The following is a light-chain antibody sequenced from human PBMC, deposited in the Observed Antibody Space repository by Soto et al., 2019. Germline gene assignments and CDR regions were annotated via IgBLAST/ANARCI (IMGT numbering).Light chain of an antibody. J-gene: IGLJ1*01. CDR3: CSYAGYNTYV. V-gene: IGLV2-11*01. CDR2: DVS. CDR1: SSNVGGYNY. Sequence: QSVLTQPRSVSGSPGQSVTISCTGTSSNVGGYNYVAWYQQHPGKAPKVIIYDVSKWPSGVPDRFSGSKSGNTASLTISGLQAEDEAGYYCCSYAGYNTYVFGTGTKLTVL.